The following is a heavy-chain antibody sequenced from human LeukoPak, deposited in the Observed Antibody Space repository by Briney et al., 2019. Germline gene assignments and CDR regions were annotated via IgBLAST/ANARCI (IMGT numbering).Heavy chain of an antibody. V-gene: IGHV3-30*01. CDR1: GFTFSTYA. CDR2: ISYDGSRK. Sequence: PGGSLRLSCAASGFTFSTYAMHWVRQAPGKGLEWVAAISYDGSRKYYADSVKGRFTYSRDNSSNMLYLQMNSLSAEDTAVYYCARDPGNKELGPFDYWGQGTLVTVSS. D-gene: IGHD1-26*01. CDR3: ARDPGNKELGPFDY. J-gene: IGHJ4*02.